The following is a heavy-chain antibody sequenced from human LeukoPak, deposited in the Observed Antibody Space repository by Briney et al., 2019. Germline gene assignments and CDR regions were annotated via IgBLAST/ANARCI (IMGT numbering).Heavy chain of an antibody. V-gene: IGHV1-69*04. CDR3: APATSSGYPPP. CDR1: GGTFSSYA. Sequence: ASVKVSCKASGGTFSSYAISWVRQAPGQGLEWMGRIIPILGIANYAQKFQGRVTITADKSTSTAYMELSSLRSEDTAVYYRAPATSSGYPPPWGQGTLVTVSS. J-gene: IGHJ5*02. CDR2: IIPILGIA. D-gene: IGHD3-3*01.